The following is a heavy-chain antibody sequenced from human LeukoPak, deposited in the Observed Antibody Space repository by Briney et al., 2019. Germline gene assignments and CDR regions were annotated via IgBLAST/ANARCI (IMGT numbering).Heavy chain of an antibody. V-gene: IGHV3-30*04. D-gene: IGHD6-19*01. CDR3: ARDRLVLQYYFDY. Sequence: GGSLRLSCAASGFTFSSYAMHWVRQAPGKGLEWVAVISYDGSNKYYADSVKGRFTISRDNSKNTLYLQMNSLRAEDTAVYYCARDRLVLQYYFDYWGQGTLVTVSS. CDR1: GFTFSSYA. J-gene: IGHJ4*02. CDR2: ISYDGSNK.